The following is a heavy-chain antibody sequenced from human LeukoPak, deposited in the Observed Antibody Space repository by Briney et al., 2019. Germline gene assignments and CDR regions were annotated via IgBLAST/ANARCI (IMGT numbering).Heavy chain of an antibody. CDR3: ARAVSGRFDY. J-gene: IGHJ4*02. V-gene: IGHV4-59*08. CDR1: GGSISSYY. CDR2: IYYSGST. D-gene: IGHD6-19*01. Sequence: TSETLSLTCTVSGGSISSYYWSWIRQPPGKGLEWIGYIYYSGSTNYNPSLDSRVTISVDTSKNQFSLRLSSVTAADTAIYYCARAVSGRFDYWGQGTLVTVSS.